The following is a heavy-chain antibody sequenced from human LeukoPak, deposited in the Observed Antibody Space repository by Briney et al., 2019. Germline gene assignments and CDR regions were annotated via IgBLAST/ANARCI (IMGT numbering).Heavy chain of an antibody. Sequence: GGSLRLSCAASGFTFSSYGMHWVRQAPGKGLEWVAVISYDGSNKYYADSVKGRFTISRDNAKNSLYLQMNSLRAEDTAVYYCARETGTSNWFDPWGQGTLVTVSS. CDR3: ARETGTSNWFDP. V-gene: IGHV3-30*03. D-gene: IGHD7-27*01. J-gene: IGHJ5*02. CDR2: ISYDGSNK. CDR1: GFTFSSYG.